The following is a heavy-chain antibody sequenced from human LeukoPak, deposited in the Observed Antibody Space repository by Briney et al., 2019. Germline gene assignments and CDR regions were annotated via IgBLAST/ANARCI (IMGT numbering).Heavy chain of an antibody. CDR1: GFTFSNYG. V-gene: IGHV3-30*18. CDR3: AKRDGRGWLYFDN. J-gene: IGHJ4*02. CDR2: ISHDGSNK. Sequence: GRSLRLSCAASGFTFSNYGMHWVRQAPGKGLEWVALISHDGSNKYYADSVKGRFTISRDNSKNTLSLQLNTLRPEDTAVYYCAKRDGRGWLYFDNWGQGTPVTVSS. D-gene: IGHD6-19*01.